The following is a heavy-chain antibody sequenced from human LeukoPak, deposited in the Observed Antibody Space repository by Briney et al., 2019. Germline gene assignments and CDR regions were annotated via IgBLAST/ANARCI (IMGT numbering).Heavy chain of an antibody. J-gene: IGHJ5*01. CDR1: GYTFTSYD. D-gene: IGHD6-19*01. V-gene: IGHV1-8*01. CDR3: ARGLRYSSGYTFGS. Sequence: ASVKVSCKASGYTFTSYDINWVRQATGQGLEWMGWMNPNSGNTGYAQKFQGRVTMTKNTSISTAYMELSSLRSEDTAVYYCARGLRYSSGYTFGSWGQGTLVTVSS. CDR2: MNPNSGNT.